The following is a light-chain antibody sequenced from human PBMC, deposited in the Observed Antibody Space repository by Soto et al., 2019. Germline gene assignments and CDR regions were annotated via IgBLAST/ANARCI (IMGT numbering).Light chain of an antibody. CDR2: EVT. CDR3: SSYRSIYTPDV. Sequence: QSALTQPPSASGSPGQSVTISCTGTSSDIGGYNYVSWYQQHPGKAPKLMIYEVTNRPSGVSDRFSGSKSGNTASLTISGLQAEDEADYYCSSYRSIYTPDVFGGGTKLTVL. CDR1: SSDIGGYNY. V-gene: IGLV2-14*01. J-gene: IGLJ3*02.